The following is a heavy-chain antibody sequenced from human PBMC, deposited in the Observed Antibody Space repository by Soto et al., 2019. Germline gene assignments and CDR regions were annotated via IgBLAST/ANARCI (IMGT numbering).Heavy chain of an antibody. D-gene: IGHD6-13*01. CDR3: ARDSPTHGDSSRYGMDV. CDR2: IIPIFGTA. J-gene: IGHJ6*02. V-gene: IGHV1-69*01. Sequence: QVQLVQSGAEVKKPGSSVKVSCKASGGTFSSYAISWVRQPPGQGLEWMGGIIPIFGTANYAQKFQGRVTITADESTSTAYMELSSLRSEDTAVYYCARDSPTHGDSSRYGMDVWGQGTTVTVSS. CDR1: GGTFSSYA.